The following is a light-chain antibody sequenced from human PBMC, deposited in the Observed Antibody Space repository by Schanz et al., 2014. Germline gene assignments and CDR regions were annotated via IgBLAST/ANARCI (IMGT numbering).Light chain of an antibody. Sequence: ETVLTQSPATLSLSPGERATLSCRASQSVSSYLAWYQQKPGQAPRLLIYVSSSRASGIPDRFSGSGSGTDFTLTISCLQSEDFATYYCQQYESYPRTFGQGTKVEIK. J-gene: IGKJ1*01. V-gene: IGKV3-11*01. CDR2: VSS. CDR1: QSVSSY. CDR3: QQYESYPRT.